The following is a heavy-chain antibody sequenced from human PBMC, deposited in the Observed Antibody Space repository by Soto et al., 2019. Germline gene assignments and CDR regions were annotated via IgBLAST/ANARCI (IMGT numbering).Heavy chain of an antibody. Sequence: HPEGSLRLSCTASGFTFNSYGFNWVRQAPGKGLEWVAVIWYDGNTKYYADSVKGRFTISRDNLRSTVYLQMNSLTAEDTAVYYCARPLVAPVAGPDYYGMDVWGQGTTVTVSS. J-gene: IGHJ6*02. CDR1: GFTFNSYG. CDR2: IWYDGNTK. CDR3: ARPLVAPVAGPDYYGMDV. V-gene: IGHV3-33*01. D-gene: IGHD6-19*01.